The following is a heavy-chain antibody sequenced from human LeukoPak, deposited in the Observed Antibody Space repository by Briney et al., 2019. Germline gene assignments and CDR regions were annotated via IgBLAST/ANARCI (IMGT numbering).Heavy chain of an antibody. CDR2: VNHGGST. V-gene: IGHV4-34*01. J-gene: IGHJ4*02. D-gene: IGHD6-19*01. CDR1: GGSFSGYY. Sequence: SGTLSLTCAVYGGSFSGYYWSWIRQPPGKGLEWIGEVNHGGSTNYNPSLKSRVTISIDTSKNQFSLKLSSVTAADTAVYYCARDYVGVAGTFDYWGQGTLVIVSS. CDR3: ARDYVGVAGTFDY.